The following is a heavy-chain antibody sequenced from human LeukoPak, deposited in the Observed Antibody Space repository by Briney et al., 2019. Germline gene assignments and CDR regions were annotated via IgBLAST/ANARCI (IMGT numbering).Heavy chain of an antibody. CDR2: IYYSGST. CDR3: ARVPAAIYYYYYMDV. CDR1: GGSISSGDYY. Sequence: SETLSLTCTVSGGSISSGDYYWRWVRQPPGKGLEWIGYIYYSGSTYYNPSLKSRVTISVDTSKNQFSLKLSSVTAADTAVYYCARVPAAIYYYYYMDVWGKGTTVTVSS. D-gene: IGHD2-2*01. J-gene: IGHJ6*03. V-gene: IGHV4-30-4*08.